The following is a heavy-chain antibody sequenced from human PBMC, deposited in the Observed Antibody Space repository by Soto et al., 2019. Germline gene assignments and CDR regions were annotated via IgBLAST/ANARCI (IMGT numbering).Heavy chain of an antibody. J-gene: IGHJ4*02. CDR3: VKDRYIDS. Sequence: EVQLVESGGGLVQPGGSLRLSCSVSGFTISSYAMHWVRQAPGKGLVYVSSISSDGGTTYYPDSVKGRFTITRDNSRNTVYLQMSSLRADDTAIYYCVKDRYIDSWGQGTLVIVSS. V-gene: IGHV3-64D*06. CDR2: ISSDGGTT. CDR1: GFTISSYA.